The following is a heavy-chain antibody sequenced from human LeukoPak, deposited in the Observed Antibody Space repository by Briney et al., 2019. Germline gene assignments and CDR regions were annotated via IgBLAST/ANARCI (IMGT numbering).Heavy chain of an antibody. Sequence: GGSLSLSCAASGFTFSSYGMSWVRQAPGKGREWVSAISGSGGSTYYADSVKGRFTFSRDNAKNSLYLQMNSLRAEDTAVYYCARRIAAAANHYYYYMDVWGKGTTVTVSS. CDR2: ISGSGGST. CDR1: GFTFSSYG. V-gene: IGHV3-23*01. CDR3: ARRIAAAANHYYYYMDV. J-gene: IGHJ6*03. D-gene: IGHD6-13*01.